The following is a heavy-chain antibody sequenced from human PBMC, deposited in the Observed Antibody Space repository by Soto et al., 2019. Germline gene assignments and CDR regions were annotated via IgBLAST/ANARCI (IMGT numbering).Heavy chain of an antibody. CDR1: GASISRTDYY. D-gene: IGHD2-21*01. CDR2: ISNSGST. CDR3: ARATAYCGRTDCYPFDY. Sequence: SENLSLTCTVSGASISRTDYYWSWVRQPPGKGLEWIGYISNSGSTSYNPSLKSRISMSLETSRNQFSLKLSSVTAADTALYFCARATAYCGRTDCYPFDYWGQGTRVTSPQ. V-gene: IGHV4-30-4*01. J-gene: IGHJ4*02.